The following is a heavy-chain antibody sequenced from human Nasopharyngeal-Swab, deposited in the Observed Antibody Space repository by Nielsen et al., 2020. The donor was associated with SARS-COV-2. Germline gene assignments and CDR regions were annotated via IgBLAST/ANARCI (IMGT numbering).Heavy chain of an antibody. CDR2: ISGSGGST. J-gene: IGHJ4*02. CDR1: GFTFSSYG. CDR3: AKICGGSGGSCSLDY. D-gene: IGHD2-15*01. V-gene: IGHV3-23*01. Sequence: GESLKISCAASGFTFSSYGMSWVRQAPGKGLEWVSAISGSGGSTYYADSVKGRFTISRDNSKNTLYLQMNSLRAEDTAVYYCAKICGGSGGSCSLDYWGQGTLVTVSS.